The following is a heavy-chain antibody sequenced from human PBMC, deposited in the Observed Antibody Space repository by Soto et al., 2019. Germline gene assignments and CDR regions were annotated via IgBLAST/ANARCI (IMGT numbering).Heavy chain of an antibody. Sequence: QLQLQESGPGLVKPSETLSLTCSVSDDSINSDKYYWGWIRQPPGKGLEWIGSIYYRGKAYYNPSLRTRVTISLDTSKSPFCLRLSSATAADSAVYFCARLEGLATISYYFDFWGPGALVTVSS. CDR3: ARLEGLATISYYFDF. V-gene: IGHV4-39*01. CDR1: DDSINSDKYY. CDR2: IYYRGKA. J-gene: IGHJ4*02. D-gene: IGHD5-12*01.